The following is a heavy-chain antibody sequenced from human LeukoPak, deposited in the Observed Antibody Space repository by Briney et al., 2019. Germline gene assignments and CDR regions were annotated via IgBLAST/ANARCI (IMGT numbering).Heavy chain of an antibody. CDR1: GFTFSSYG. CDR2: ISYDGTNK. V-gene: IGHV3-30*18. D-gene: IGHD3-10*01. Sequence: GGSLRLSCAASGFTFSSYGMNWVRQAPGKGLEWVAVISYDGTNKFYVDSLRGRFTISRDNSKNTLYLQMNSLRAEDTAVYYCAKDGYYGSGTYPDYWGQGTLVTVSS. J-gene: IGHJ4*02. CDR3: AKDGYYGSGTYPDY.